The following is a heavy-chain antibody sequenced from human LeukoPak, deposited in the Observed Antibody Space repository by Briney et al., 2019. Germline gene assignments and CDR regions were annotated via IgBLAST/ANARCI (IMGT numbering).Heavy chain of an antibody. D-gene: IGHD6-19*01. V-gene: IGHV4-34*01. J-gene: IGHJ6*03. CDR1: GGSFSGYY. CDR3: ARGSRYSSGWYRPYYMDV. CDR2: INHSGST. Sequence: SETLSLXCAVYGGSFSGYYWTWSRQPPGKGLESIGEINHSGSTNYNPSLKSRVTISVVTSKNQFSLKLSSVTAADTAVYYCARGSRYSSGWYRPYYMDVWGKGTTVTVSS.